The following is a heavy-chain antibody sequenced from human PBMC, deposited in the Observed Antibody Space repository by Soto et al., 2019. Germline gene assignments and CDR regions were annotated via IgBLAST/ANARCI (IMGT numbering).Heavy chain of an antibody. CDR3: ATSLDV. J-gene: IGHJ6*02. CDR1: GFTFSSYS. CDR2: ISSSSSTI. Sequence: EVQLVESGGGLVQPGGSLRLSCAASGFTFSSYSMNWVRQAPGKGLEWVSYISSSSSTIYYADSVKGRFTISRDNAKNSLYLQMTRLRAEYTAVHYRATSLDVWGQGTTVTVSS. V-gene: IGHV3-48*01.